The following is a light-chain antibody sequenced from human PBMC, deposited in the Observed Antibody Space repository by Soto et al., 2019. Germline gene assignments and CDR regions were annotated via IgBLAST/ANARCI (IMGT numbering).Light chain of an antibody. CDR1: QSVSNN. Sequence: IVMTQSPATRTVSPGEKATLSCRASQSVSNNLAWFQQKPGQVPRLLIYGASNRATGVSARFSGSGSGTEFTLTISSLQSEDFAVYYCQQYRTFGQRTKVDI. V-gene: IGKV3-15*01. CDR3: QQYRT. CDR2: GAS. J-gene: IGKJ1*01.